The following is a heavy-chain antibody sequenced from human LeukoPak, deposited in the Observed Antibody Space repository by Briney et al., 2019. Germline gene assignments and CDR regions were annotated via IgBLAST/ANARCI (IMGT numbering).Heavy chain of an antibody. J-gene: IGHJ4*02. V-gene: IGHV4-34*01. CDR1: GGSFSGYY. CDR2: INHSGST. D-gene: IGHD2-2*02. Sequence: SETLSLTCAVYGGSFSGYYWSWIRQPPGKGLEWIGEINHSGSTNYNPSLKSRVTISVDTSKNQFSLKLSSVTAADTAVYYCARAGYCSRTSCYKVSFFDCWGQGTLVTVSS. CDR3: ARAGYCSRTSCYKVSFFDC.